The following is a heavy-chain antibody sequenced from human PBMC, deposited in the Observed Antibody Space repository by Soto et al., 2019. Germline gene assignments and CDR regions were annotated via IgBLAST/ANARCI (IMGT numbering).Heavy chain of an antibody. CDR2: ISSSGSTI. Sequence: GGSLRLSCAASGFTFSDYYMSWIRQAPGKGLEWVSYISSSGSTIYYADSVKGRFTISRDNAKNSLYLQMNSLRAEDTAVYYCARDAYSSSSGGYYYYYYGMDGWAQGTTVTVSS. D-gene: IGHD6-6*01. CDR1: GFTFSDYY. J-gene: IGHJ6*02. V-gene: IGHV3-11*01. CDR3: ARDAYSSSSGGYYYYYYGMDG.